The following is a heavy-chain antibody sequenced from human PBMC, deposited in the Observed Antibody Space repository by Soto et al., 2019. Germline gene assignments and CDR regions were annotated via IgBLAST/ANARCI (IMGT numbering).Heavy chain of an antibody. CDR3: ARAVDRAISDIWFDP. D-gene: IGHD5-18*01. Sequence: VXGPTLVNPRETRTLTGTVSGFSLSNAGMGVSWIRQPPGKALEWLSHIFSSDEKSYRTSLGTRLTVYKDTSKSQVFLTMTNMDPLDTATYYCARAVDRAISDIWFDPWGQGTQFTVSS. V-gene: IGHV2-26*01. J-gene: IGHJ5*02. CDR2: IFSSDEK. CDR1: GFSLSNAGMG.